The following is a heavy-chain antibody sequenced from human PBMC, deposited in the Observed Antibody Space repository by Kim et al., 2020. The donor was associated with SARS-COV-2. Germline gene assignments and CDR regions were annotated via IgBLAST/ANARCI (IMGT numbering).Heavy chain of an antibody. CDR1: GFTLDTYW. J-gene: IGHJ6*02. V-gene: IGHV3-74*01. D-gene: IGHD3-10*02. Sequence: GGSLRLSCVASGFTLDTYWINWVRQGPGKGLVWVSRISPGGNSTHYADSVKGRFTMSRDNAENTVILQMHSLRAEATAVYFCARGMFTSGFDVWGQGPTVTLSS. CDR3: ARGMFTSGFDV. CDR2: ISPGGNST.